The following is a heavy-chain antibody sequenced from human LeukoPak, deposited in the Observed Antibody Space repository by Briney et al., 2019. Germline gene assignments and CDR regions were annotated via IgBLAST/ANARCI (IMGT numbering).Heavy chain of an antibody. J-gene: IGHJ4*02. D-gene: IGHD4-17*01. V-gene: IGHV4-59*08. CDR1: GGSISSYY. Sequence: SETLSLTCTVSGGSISSYYWSWIRQPPGKGLEWIGYIYYSGSTNYNPSLKSRVTISVDTSKNQFSLKLSSVTAADTAVYYCASLFGDYGQYYFDYWGQGTLVTVSS. CDR2: IYYSGST. CDR3: ASLFGDYGQYYFDY.